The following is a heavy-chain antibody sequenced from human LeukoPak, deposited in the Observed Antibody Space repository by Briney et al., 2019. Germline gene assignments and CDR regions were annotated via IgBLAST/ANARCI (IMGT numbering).Heavy chain of an antibody. CDR1: GFNFIAYQ. Sequence: ASVKVSCETSGFNFIAYQIHWVRQAPRQGLEWRGWINPNSGGTNYAQKFQGRVTMTRDTSISTAYMELSGLTSDDTAVLYCARGGWPMTTTRGYRGYGSGDYWGQGTLVTVPS. J-gene: IGHJ4*02. V-gene: IGHV1-2*02. CDR2: INPNSGGT. D-gene: IGHD5-12*01. CDR3: ARGGWPMTTTRGYRGYGSGDY.